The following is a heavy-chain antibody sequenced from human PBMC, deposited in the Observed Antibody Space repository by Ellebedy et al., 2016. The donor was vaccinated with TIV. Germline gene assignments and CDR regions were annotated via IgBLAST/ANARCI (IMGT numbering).Heavy chain of an antibody. J-gene: IGHJ6*02. Sequence: AASVKVSCKASGYTFTSYGISWVRQAPGQGLEWMGIINPSGGSTSYAQKLQGRVTMTRDTSTSTVYMELSSLRSEDTAVYYCARGRIRYGDGMDVWGQGTTVTVSS. V-gene: IGHV1-46*04. CDR3: ARGRIRYGDGMDV. CDR1: GYTFTSYG. D-gene: IGHD4-17*01. CDR2: INPSGGST.